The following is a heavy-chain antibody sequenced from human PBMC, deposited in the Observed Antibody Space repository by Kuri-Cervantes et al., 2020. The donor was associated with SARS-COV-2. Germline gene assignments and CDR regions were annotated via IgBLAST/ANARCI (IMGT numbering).Heavy chain of an antibody. V-gene: IGHV1-2*06. CDR1: GYTFTGYY. J-gene: IGHJ3*02. CDR3: ARDADSSSWYPGAFDI. Sequence: ASVKVSCKASGYTFTGYYMHWVRQAPGQGLEWMGRINPNSGGTNYAQKFQGRVTMTRDTSISTAYMELSRLRSDDTAVYYCARDADSSSWYPGAFDIWGQGTMVTRLL. CDR2: INPNSGGT. D-gene: IGHD6-13*01.